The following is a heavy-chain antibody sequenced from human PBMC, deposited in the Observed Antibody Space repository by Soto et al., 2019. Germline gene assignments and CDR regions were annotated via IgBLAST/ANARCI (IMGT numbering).Heavy chain of an antibody. Sequence: EVQLVESGGGLVQPGGSLKLSCAASGFTFSGSAMHWVRQASGKGLEWVGRIRSKANSYATAYAASVKGRFTISRDDSKNTAYLQMNSLKTEDTAVYYWTRRGGGSSYDYWGQGTLVTVSS. D-gene: IGHD2-15*01. CDR3: TRRGGGSSYDY. CDR1: GFTFSGSA. V-gene: IGHV3-73*01. CDR2: IRSKANSYAT. J-gene: IGHJ4*02.